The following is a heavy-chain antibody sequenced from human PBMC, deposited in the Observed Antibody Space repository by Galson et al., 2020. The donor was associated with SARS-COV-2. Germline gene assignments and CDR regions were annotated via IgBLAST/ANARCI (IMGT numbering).Heavy chain of an antibody. Sequence: GGSLSLSCVVSGFTFSDYAMNWVRQAPGKGLEWVSAMSCSGRNSKYYPDSVKGRFTISRDNAKNSLFLEMNNLRTEGTAVYYGVRDIASRDDGGDHFEYWGQGTLVTGSS. D-gene: IGHD2-21*02. CDR2: MSCSGRNSK. V-gene: IGHV3-21*06. CDR1: GFTFSDYA. J-gene: IGHJ4*02. CDR3: VRDIASRDDGGDHFEY.